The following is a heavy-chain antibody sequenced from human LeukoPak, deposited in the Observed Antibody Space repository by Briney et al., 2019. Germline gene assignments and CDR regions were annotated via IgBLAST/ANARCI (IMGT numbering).Heavy chain of an antibody. V-gene: IGHV4-4*08. CDR3: ARRRGGFGEGEFDY. CDR2: SHTGGSI. CDR1: GVSISGFY. D-gene: IGHD3-10*01. Sequence: SETLSLTCTVSGVSISGFYWNWIQQPQRKGLEWVGYSHTGGSISSNPSLNSRVAFSMDTSKNQVSLRLNSVTATDTAVYYCARRRGGFGEGEFDYWGQGIPVTVST. J-gene: IGHJ4*02.